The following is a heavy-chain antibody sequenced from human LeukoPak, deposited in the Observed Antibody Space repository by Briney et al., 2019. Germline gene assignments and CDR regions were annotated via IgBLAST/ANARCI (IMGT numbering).Heavy chain of an antibody. J-gene: IGHJ4*02. D-gene: IGHD6-13*01. CDR3: ARKAAAANTFDY. Sequence: ASVKVSCKASGGTFSSYAISWVRQAPGQGLEWTGGIIPIFGTANYAQKFQGRVTITADKSTSTAYMELSSLRSEDTAVYYCARKAAAANTFDYWGQGTLVTVSS. CDR2: IIPIFGTA. V-gene: IGHV1-69*06. CDR1: GGTFSSYA.